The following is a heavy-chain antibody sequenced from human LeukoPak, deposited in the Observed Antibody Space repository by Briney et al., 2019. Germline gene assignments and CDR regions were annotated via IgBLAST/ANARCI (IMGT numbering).Heavy chain of an antibody. Sequence: GGSLRLSCAASGFTFSTYGMHWVRQAPGKGLEWVAVISYDGNNKYYADSVKGRFTISRDNSKNTLFLQMNSLGAEDTAVYSCVKDRATTVTLLDYWGQGTLVTVSS. D-gene: IGHD4-17*01. CDR1: GFTFSTYG. CDR2: ISYDGNNK. V-gene: IGHV3-30*18. CDR3: VKDRATTVTLLDY. J-gene: IGHJ4*02.